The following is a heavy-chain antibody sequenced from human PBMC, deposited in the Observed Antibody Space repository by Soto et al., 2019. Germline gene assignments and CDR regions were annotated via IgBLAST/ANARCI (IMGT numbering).Heavy chain of an antibody. CDR2: IKQDGSER. Sequence: GGSLRLSCAASGFTFSNYWMNWVRQAPGKGLEWVANIKQDGSERYYVDSVKGRFTISRDNAKNSLYLQMDSLRAEDTAVYYCGRAEYGYGCDYWGQGTLVTVSS. CDR1: GFTFSNYW. V-gene: IGHV3-7*04. D-gene: IGHD5-18*01. J-gene: IGHJ4*02. CDR3: GRAEYGYGCDY.